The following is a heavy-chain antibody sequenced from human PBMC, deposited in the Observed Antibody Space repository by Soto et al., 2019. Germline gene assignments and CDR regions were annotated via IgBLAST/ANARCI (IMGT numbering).Heavy chain of an antibody. CDR1: GFTFSTYT. V-gene: IGHV3-23*01. J-gene: IGHJ6*03. D-gene: IGHD3-10*01. CDR2: IIGSAYTA. Sequence: GGSLRLSCAASGFTFSTYTMSWVRQAPGEGLEWVSAIIGSAYTAYYADSVKGRFTISRDNSKNTLYLQMNSLRAEDTAVYYCAREGFSNGSGSYYIYYMDVWGKGTTVTVSS. CDR3: AREGFSNGSGSYYIYYMDV.